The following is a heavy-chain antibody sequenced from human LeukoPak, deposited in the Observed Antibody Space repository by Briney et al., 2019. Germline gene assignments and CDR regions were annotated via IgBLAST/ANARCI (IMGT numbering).Heavy chain of an antibody. CDR3: ARSRGYSYGTTFLDY. D-gene: IGHD5-18*01. Sequence: SETLSLTCTVSGGSISSYYWSWIRQPPGKGLEWIGYIYYSGSTNYNPSLKSRVIISEDTSKNQFSLKLSSVTAADTAVYYCARSRGYSYGTTFLDYWGQGTLVTVSS. CDR2: IYYSGST. CDR1: GGSISSYY. V-gene: IGHV4-59*08. J-gene: IGHJ4*02.